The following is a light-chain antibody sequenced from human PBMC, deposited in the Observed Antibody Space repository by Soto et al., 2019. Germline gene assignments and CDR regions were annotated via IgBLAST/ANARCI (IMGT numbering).Light chain of an antibody. V-gene: IGKV3-11*01. CDR3: QQRSNWPPTWT. J-gene: IGKJ1*01. Sequence: EIVLTQSPATLSLSPGERATLSCRASQSVSTYLAWYQQKPGQAPRLLIYDASKRPTGIPVRFSGSGSGTAFTLTITSLEPEDFGVYYCQQRSNWPPTWTFGQGTKVDIK. CDR1: QSVSTY. CDR2: DAS.